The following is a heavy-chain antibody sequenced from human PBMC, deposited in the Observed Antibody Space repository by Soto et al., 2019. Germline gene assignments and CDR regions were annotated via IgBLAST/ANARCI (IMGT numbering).Heavy chain of an antibody. D-gene: IGHD2-15*01. CDR1: GYTFADYG. CDR3: ARCYCTVGSCYTCWHFDL. Sequence: QAQLVQSGAEVKKPGASVKVSCQAGGYTFADYGISWVRQAPGQGLEWVGWIGPYNGNTNYAQNLQDRVTMTTDKSTNTAYMVLRSLRSDDTALYHCARCYCTVGSCYTCWHFDLWGRGTLLTVSS. CDR2: IGPYNGNT. V-gene: IGHV1-18*01. J-gene: IGHJ2*01.